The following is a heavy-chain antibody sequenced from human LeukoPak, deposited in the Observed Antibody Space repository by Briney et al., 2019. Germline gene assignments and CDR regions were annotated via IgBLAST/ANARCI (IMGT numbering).Heavy chain of an antibody. J-gene: IGHJ4*02. D-gene: IGHD4-23*01. Sequence: SETLSLTCTVSGGSIGSYYWSWIRQPLGKGLEWIGYIYYSGSTNYNPSLKSRVTISVDTSKNQFSLKLSSVTAADTAVYYCARLSTVVVRYYFDYWGQGTLVTVSS. CDR3: ARLSTVVVRYYFDY. V-gene: IGHV4-59*01. CDR1: GGSIGSYY. CDR2: IYYSGST.